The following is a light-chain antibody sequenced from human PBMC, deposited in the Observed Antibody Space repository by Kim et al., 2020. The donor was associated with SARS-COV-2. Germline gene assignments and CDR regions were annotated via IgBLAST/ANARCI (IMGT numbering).Light chain of an antibody. CDR2: DVN. Sequence: QSALTQPRSVSGSPGQSVTISCTGTMSDVGGYNYVSWFQQNPGRAPKLMIYDVNKRPSGVPDRFSGSKSGNTASLTISGLQADDEADYYCSSYAGSYYVFGTGTKVTVL. CDR1: MSDVGGYNY. V-gene: IGLV2-11*01. J-gene: IGLJ1*01. CDR3: SSYAGSYYV.